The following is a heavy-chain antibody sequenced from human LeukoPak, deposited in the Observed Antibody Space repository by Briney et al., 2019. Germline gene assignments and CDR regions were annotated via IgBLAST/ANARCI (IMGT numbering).Heavy chain of an antibody. J-gene: IGHJ3*02. CDR1: GGSISSSNW. CDR2: IYHSGST. V-gene: IGHV4-4*02. CDR3: ARLCSGGSCYGTFDI. D-gene: IGHD2-15*01. Sequence: PSETLSLTCTVSGGSISSSNWWSWVRQPPGKGLEWIGEIYHSGSTNYNPSLKSRVTISVDKSKNQFSLKLSSVTAADTVVYYCARLCSGGSCYGTFDIWGQGTMVTVSS.